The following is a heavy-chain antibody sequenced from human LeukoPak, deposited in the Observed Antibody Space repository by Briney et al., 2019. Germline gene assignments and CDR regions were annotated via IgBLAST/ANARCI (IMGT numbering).Heavy chain of an antibody. CDR3: ARGVEGSYYYDSSGKGNALDI. CDR2: IRSSGSPI. CDR1: GFTFSSYS. Sequence: PGGSLRLSCAASGFTFSSYSMNWVRQAPGKGLEWISYIRSSGSPIYYAGAVTGRFTISRDNGKNSLYLQMNSLRDEDTAVYYCARGVEGSYYYDSSGKGNALDIWGQGTMVTVSS. D-gene: IGHD3-22*01. J-gene: IGHJ3*02. V-gene: IGHV3-48*02.